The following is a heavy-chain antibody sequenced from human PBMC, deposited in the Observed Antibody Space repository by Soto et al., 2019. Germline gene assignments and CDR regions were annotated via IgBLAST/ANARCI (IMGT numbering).Heavy chain of an antibody. CDR1: GYSLNTYW. Sequence: EVQLVQSGAEVKKPGESLKVSCKGSGYSLNTYWIGWVCQMPGKGLALLGIIYPGDSDTRYSPSLQGQVTISADKSNITAYLQWSSLKASDTAMYYCAGRVDSNSPGCGMEVWGQGTTVTVSS. CDR3: AGRVDSNSPGCGMEV. J-gene: IGHJ6*02. V-gene: IGHV5-51*03. D-gene: IGHD2-2*01. CDR2: IYPGDSDT.